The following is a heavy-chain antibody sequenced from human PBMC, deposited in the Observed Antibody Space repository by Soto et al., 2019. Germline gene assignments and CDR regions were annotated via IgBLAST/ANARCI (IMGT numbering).Heavy chain of an antibody. Sequence: TGGSLRLSCAASGFTFSSYWMSWVRQAPGKGLEWVANIKQDGSEKYYVDSSKTRFSLNLNSVTTADTAVYYCGAQDYVAKGYHFETWGQGTMVTVS. CDR1: GFTFSSYW. D-gene: IGHD3-10*01. V-gene: IGHV3-7*01. CDR2: IKQDGSEK. J-gene: IGHJ4*02. CDR3: FET.